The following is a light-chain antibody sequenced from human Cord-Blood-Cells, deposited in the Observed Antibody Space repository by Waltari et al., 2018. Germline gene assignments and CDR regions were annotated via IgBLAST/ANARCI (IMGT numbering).Light chain of an antibody. J-gene: IGKJ2*01. V-gene: IGKV4-1*01. CDR2: WAS. CDR3: QQYYSTPYT. CDR1: QSVLYSSNHKNY. Sequence: DIVMTQSPDSLAVSLGERATINCKSSQSVLYSSNHKNYLAWYQQKPGQPPKLLIYWASTRESGAPDRFSGSGSGTDFTLTISSLQAEDVAVYYCQQYYSTPYTFGQGTKLEIK.